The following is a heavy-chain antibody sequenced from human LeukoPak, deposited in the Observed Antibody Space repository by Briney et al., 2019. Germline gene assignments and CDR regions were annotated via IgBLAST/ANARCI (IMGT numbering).Heavy chain of an antibody. CDR3: ANGAAAGTGAVPAFDI. Sequence: SGGSLRLSCAASGFTFSSYGMHWVRQAPGKGLEWVAVISYDGSNKYYADSVKGRFTISRDNSKNTLYLQMNSLRAEDTAVYYCANGAAAGTGAVPAFDIWGQGTMVTVSS. CDR2: ISYDGSNK. D-gene: IGHD6-13*01. CDR1: GFTFSSYG. V-gene: IGHV3-30*18. J-gene: IGHJ3*02.